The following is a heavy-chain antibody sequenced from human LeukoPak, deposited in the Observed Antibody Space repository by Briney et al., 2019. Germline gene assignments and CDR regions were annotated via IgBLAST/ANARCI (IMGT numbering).Heavy chain of an antibody. J-gene: IGHJ4*02. D-gene: IGHD3-3*01. V-gene: IGHV3-21*01. CDR3: ARDTYDFWSGFDY. CDR1: GFTFSSYS. Sequence: PGGSLRLSCAAPGFTFSSYSMNWVRQAPGKGLEWVSSISSSSSYIYYADSVKGRFTISRDNAKNSLYLQMNSLRAEDTAVYYCARDTYDFWSGFDYWGQGTLVTVSS. CDR2: ISSSSSYI.